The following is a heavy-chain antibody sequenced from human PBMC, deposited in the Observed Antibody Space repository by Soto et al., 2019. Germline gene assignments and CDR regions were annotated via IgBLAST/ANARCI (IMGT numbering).Heavy chain of an antibody. CDR1: GFTFSSYA. CDR2: ISGSGGST. V-gene: IGHV3-23*01. J-gene: IGHJ4*02. CDR3: AKVFYYYDSSGYYYFDY. Sequence: GGSLRLSCAASGFTFSSYAMSWVRQAPGKGLEWVSAISGSGGSTYYADSVKGRFTISRDNSKNTLYLQMSSLRAEDTAVYYCAKVFYYYDSSGYYYFDYWGQGTLVTVSS. D-gene: IGHD3-22*01.